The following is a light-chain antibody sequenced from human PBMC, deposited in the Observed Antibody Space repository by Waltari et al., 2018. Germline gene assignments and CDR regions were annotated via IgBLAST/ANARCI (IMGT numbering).Light chain of an antibody. J-gene: IGLJ3*02. Sequence: SYELPQPPSLSVSPGQTARITCSDDALLKNYADWYQQKPGQAPGLFIYEDIKRPSGIPERLSGSSSGTIDTLTISGAQVEDEADYYCFSIDSSGNYRVFGGGTKLTVL. V-gene: IGLV3-10*01. CDR2: EDI. CDR3: FSIDSSGNYRV. CDR1: ALLKNY.